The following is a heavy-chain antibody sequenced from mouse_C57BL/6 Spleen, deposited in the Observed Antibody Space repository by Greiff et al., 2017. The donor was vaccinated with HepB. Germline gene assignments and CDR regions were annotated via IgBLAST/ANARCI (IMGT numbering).Heavy chain of an antibody. CDR2: IYPRSGNT. CDR1: GYTFTSYG. J-gene: IGHJ2*01. V-gene: IGHV1-81*01. D-gene: IGHD1-1*01. Sequence: VKLMESGAELARPGASVKLSCKASGYTFTSYGISWVKQRTGQGLEWIGEIYPRSGNTYYNEKFKGKATLTADKSSSTAYMELRSLTSEDSAVYFCARYEITTVVAAKSDYWGQGTTLTVSS. CDR3: ARYEITTVVAAKSDY.